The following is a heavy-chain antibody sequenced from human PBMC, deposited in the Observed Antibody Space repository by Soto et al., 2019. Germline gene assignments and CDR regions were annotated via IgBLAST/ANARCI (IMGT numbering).Heavy chain of an antibody. V-gene: IGHV1-2*04. CDR1: GYSFTDYH. Sequence: ASVKFPCKASGYSFTDYHIHWVRQAPGQGLEWLGRINPKSGGTSTAQKFQGWVTMTRDRSISTVYMELTRLRSDDTAVYFCASGPSTPCSNGVCSFFYNPEMDVLGQGTTVSVYS. D-gene: IGHD2-8*01. CDR3: ASGPSTPCSNGVCSFFYNPEMDV. J-gene: IGHJ6*02. CDR2: INPKSGGT.